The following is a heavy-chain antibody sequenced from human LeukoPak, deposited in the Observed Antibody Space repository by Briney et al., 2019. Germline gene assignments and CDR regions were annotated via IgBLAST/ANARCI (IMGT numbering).Heavy chain of an antibody. Sequence: PSETLSLTCTVSGGSISSYYWSWIRQPPGKGLEWIGYIYYSGSTNYNPSLKSRVTISVDTSKNQFSLKLSSVTAADTAVYYCAREISPATSGYVRWFDPWGQGTLVTVSS. CDR2: IYYSGST. V-gene: IGHV4-59*01. CDR3: AREISPATSGYVRWFDP. CDR1: GGSISSYY. D-gene: IGHD5-12*01. J-gene: IGHJ5*02.